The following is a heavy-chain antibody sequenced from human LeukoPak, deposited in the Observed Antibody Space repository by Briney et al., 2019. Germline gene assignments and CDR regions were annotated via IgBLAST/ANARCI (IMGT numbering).Heavy chain of an antibody. CDR3: ARSLPGDGRYFDY. V-gene: IGHV4-34*01. CDR1: GGSFSGYY. J-gene: IGHJ4*02. D-gene: IGHD7-27*01. Sequence: SETLSLTCTVYGGSFSGYYGSWIRHPPGRGLEWIGEIYHTGTTYYNPSLKSRVTISLDTSRNQLSLKLSSVTAADTAVYFCARSLPGDGRYFDYWGQGTLVTVSS. CDR2: IYHTGTT.